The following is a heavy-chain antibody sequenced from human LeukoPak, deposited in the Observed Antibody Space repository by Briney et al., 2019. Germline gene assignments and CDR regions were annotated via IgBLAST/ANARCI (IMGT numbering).Heavy chain of an antibody. D-gene: IGHD3-10*01. CDR2: IKQDGSEK. J-gene: IGHJ4*02. Sequence: PGGSLRLSCAASGFTFSSYWMSWVRQAPGKGLEWVANIKQDGSEKYYVDSVRGRFTISRDNSKNTLYLQMNSLRAEDTAVYYCANQLWFGELYYWGQGTLVTVSS. V-gene: IGHV3-7*03. CDR1: GFTFSSYW. CDR3: ANQLWFGELYY.